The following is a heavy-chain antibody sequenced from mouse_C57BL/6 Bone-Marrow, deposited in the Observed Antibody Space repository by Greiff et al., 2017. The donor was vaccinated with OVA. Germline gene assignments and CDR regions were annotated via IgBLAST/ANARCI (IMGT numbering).Heavy chain of an antibody. D-gene: IGHD1-1*01. J-gene: IGHJ1*03. CDR3: TTHHYGISLHWYYGV. CDR1: GFNIKDDY. V-gene: IGHV14-4*01. Sequence: VQLQQSGAELVRPGASVKLSCTASGFNIKDDYMHWVKQRPEQGLEWIGWIDPENGDTEYASKFQGKATIPADTSSNTAYLQLSSLTSEDTAVYYCTTHHYGISLHWYYGVWGTGTTVTVSS. CDR2: IDPENGDT.